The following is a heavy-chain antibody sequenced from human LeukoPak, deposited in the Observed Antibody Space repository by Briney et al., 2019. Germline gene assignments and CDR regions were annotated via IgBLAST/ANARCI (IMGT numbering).Heavy chain of an antibody. V-gene: IGHV4-59*01. CDR3: ARAPPVGEDYYYYYYMDV. J-gene: IGHJ6*03. Sequence: PSETLSPTCTVSGGSIRSYYWSWLRQPPGKGLEWIGYIYYSGSTNYNPSLKSRVTISVDTSKNPFPLKLSSVTAADASVYYCARAPPVGEDYYYYYYMDVWGKGTTVTVSS. D-gene: IGHD3-3*01. CDR2: IYYSGST. CDR1: GGSIRSYY.